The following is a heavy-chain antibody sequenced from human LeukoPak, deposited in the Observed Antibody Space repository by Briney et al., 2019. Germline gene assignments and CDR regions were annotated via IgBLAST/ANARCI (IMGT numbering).Heavy chain of an antibody. CDR2: IYTSGNT. CDR1: GGPISSYY. V-gene: IGHV4-4*07. CDR3: ARSRSYYYDSSGYYRTQYYFDY. D-gene: IGHD3-22*01. Sequence: PSETLSLTCTVSGGPISSYYWSWLRQPAGKGLEWIGRIYTSGNTHYNPPLKSRVTMSVDTSKHQFSLKLSSVTAAATAVYYCARSRSYYYDSSGYYRTQYYFDYWGQGTLVTVSS. J-gene: IGHJ4*02.